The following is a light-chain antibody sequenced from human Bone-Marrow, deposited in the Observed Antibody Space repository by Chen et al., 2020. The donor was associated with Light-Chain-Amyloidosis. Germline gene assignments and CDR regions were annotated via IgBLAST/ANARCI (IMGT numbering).Light chain of an antibody. J-gene: IGLJ3*02. Sequence: SYVLTQPSSVSVAPGQTATIACGGNNIGSTRVHWYQQTPGQAPLLVVYDDIDRPSGIPARLSGSNSGNTATLTISRVEAGDEADYYCQVWDRSSDRPVFGGGTKLTVL. CDR2: DDI. CDR1: NIGSTR. CDR3: QVWDRSSDRPV. V-gene: IGLV3-21*02.